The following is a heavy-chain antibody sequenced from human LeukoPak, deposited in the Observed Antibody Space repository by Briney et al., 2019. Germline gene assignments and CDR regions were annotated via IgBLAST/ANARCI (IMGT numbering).Heavy chain of an antibody. V-gene: IGHV4-59*11. CDR3: ARDAY. CDR1: GVSIGSHY. Sequence: SETLSLTRTVSGVSIGSHYWSWIRQSPGKGLEWIGCVYNSGTTVYNPSLTGRVTISEDTSKNQYSLNLRSVTAADAAVYYCARDAYWGQGILVTVSS. CDR2: VYNSGTT. J-gene: IGHJ4*02.